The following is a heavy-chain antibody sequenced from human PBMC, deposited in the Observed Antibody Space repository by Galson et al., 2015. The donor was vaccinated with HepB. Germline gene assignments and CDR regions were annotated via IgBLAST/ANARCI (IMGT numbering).Heavy chain of an antibody. D-gene: IGHD2-2*01. CDR1: GFTFTSSA. Sequence: SVKVSCKASGFTFTSSAMQWVRQARGQRLEWIGWIVVGSGNTNYAQKFQERVTIIRDMSTSTAYLELSSLRSEDTAVYYCAATPDDCSSTSCPYYYMDVWGKGTTVTVSS. J-gene: IGHJ6*03. CDR2: IVVGSGNT. V-gene: IGHV1-58*02. CDR3: AATPDDCSSTSCPYYYMDV.